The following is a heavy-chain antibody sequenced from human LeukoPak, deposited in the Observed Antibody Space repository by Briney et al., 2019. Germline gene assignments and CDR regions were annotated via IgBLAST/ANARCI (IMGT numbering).Heavy chain of an antibody. Sequence: SVKVSCKASGGTFSSYAISWVRQAPGQGLEWMGGIIPIFGTASYAQKFQGRVTITADESTSTAYMELSSLRSEDTAVYYCARDHTVTIDAFDVWGQGTMVTVSS. D-gene: IGHD4-17*01. CDR1: GGTFSSYA. J-gene: IGHJ3*01. CDR2: IIPIFGTA. CDR3: ARDHTVTIDAFDV. V-gene: IGHV1-69*13.